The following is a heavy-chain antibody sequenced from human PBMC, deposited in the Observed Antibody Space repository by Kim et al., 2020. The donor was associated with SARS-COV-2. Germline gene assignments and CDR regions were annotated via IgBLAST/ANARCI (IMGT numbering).Heavy chain of an antibody. J-gene: IGHJ3*02. Sequence: GGSLRLSCAASGFTFSGYSMNLVRQAPGKGLEWVSSISSSSSYIYYADSVKGRFTISRDNARNSLYLQMNSLRAEDTAVYYCARPYTIFGVVSPHDSFYIWGQGTMVTVSS. CDR2: ISSSSSYI. V-gene: IGHV3-21*01. CDR1: GFTFSGYS. CDR3: ARPYTIFGVVSPHDSFYI. D-gene: IGHD3-3*01.